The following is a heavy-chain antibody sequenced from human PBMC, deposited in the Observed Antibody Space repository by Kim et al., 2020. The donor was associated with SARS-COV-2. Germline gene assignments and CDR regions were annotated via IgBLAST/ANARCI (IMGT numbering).Heavy chain of an antibody. CDR3: ARGGGSGYDYYYYGMDV. V-gene: IGHV1-46*01. CDR2: INPSGGST. J-gene: IGHJ6*02. CDR1: GYTFTSYY. D-gene: IGHD5-12*01. Sequence: ASVKVSCKASGYTFTSYYMHWVRQAPGQGLEWMGIINPSGGSTSYAQKFQGRVTMTRDTSTSTVSMELSSLRSEDTAVYYCARGGGSGYDYYYYGMDVWGQGPTVTVSS.